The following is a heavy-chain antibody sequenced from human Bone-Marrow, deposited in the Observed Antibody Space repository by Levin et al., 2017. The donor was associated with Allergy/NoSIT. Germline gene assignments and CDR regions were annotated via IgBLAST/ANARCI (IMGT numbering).Heavy chain of an antibody. CDR2: ISAGGNYI. CDR3: ASWAMYHYDRSAFDYFYYAMDV. V-gene: IGHV3-21*01. Sequence: ASVKVSCAASGILFSSYDMNWVRQAPGKGLEWVSSISAGGNYIYYADSVKGRFTISRGNAKNSLFLQMNSLRAEDTAVYYCASWAMYHYDRSAFDYFYYAMDVWGQGTTVTVSS. CDR1: GILFSSYD. D-gene: IGHD3-22*01. J-gene: IGHJ6*02.